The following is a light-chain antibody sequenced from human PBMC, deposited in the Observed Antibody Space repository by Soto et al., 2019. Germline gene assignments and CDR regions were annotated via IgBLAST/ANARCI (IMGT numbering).Light chain of an antibody. CDR2: DVT. J-gene: IGLJ3*02. V-gene: IGLV2-14*03. Sequence: QSALTQPASVSGSPGQSITFSCTGTSSDIGAYNYVSWYQHHPGKAPKLLIYDVTDRPSGVSDRFSGSKSGTTASLTISGLQAEDEADYFCSSYTPISTVVVFGGGTKLTVL. CDR1: SSDIGAYNY. CDR3: SSYTPISTVVV.